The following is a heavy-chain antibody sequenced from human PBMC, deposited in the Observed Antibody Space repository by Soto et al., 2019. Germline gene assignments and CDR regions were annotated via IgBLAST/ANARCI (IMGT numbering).Heavy chain of an antibody. D-gene: IGHD6-13*01. V-gene: IGHV4-59*01. CDR3: ARDLKQQLVRGAYYYGMDV. CDR2: IYYSGST. Sequence: TSETLSLTCTVSGGSISSYYWSWIRQPPGKGLEWIGYIYYSGSTNYNPSLKSRVTISVDTSKNQFSLKLSSVTAADTAVYYCARDLKQQLVRGAYYYGMDVWGQGTTVTVSS. J-gene: IGHJ6*02. CDR1: GGSISSYY.